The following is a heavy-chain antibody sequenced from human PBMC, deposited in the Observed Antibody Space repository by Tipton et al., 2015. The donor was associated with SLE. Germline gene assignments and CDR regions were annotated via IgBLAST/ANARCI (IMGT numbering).Heavy chain of an antibody. CDR1: GFTFSTYA. V-gene: IGHV3-30*09. J-gene: IGHJ4*02. CDR2: ISYDGSNK. D-gene: IGHD6-13*01. Sequence: SLRLSCAASGFTFSTYAMHWVRQAPGKGLEWVALISYDGSNKYYADSVKGRFAISRDNSKNTVCLQMNSLRGEDTAVYYCARDPIWQQLDSWGQGTLVTVSS. CDR3: ARDPIWQQLDS.